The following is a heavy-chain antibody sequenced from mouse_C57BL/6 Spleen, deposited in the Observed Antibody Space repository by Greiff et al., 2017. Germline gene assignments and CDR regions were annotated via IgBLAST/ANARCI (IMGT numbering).Heavy chain of an antibody. D-gene: IGHD2-4*01. CDR2: INPYNGDT. V-gene: IGHV1-37*01. CDR3: ARVDRDYDGRIAY. J-gene: IGHJ3*01. CDR1: GYSFTGYF. Sequence: VQLKESGPELVKPGASVKISCKASGYSFTGYFMNWVKQSHGKSLEWLGRINPYNGDTFYNQKFKGKARLTVDKSSSTAHMELLSLTSEDFAVYYCARVDRDYDGRIAYWGQGTLVTVSA.